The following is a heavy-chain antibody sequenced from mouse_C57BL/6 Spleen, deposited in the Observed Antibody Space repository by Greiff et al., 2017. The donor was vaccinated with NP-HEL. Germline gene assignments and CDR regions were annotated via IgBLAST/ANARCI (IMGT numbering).Heavy chain of an antibody. D-gene: IGHD1-1*01. CDR1: GFSLTSYG. CDR2: IWRGGST. CDR3: AKMGGSSPYYFDY. J-gene: IGHJ2*01. Sequence: VQLQQSGPGLVQPSQCLSITCTVSGFSLTSYGVHWVRQSPGKGLEWLGVIWRGGSTDYNADFMSRLSITKDNSKSQVFFKMNSLQADDTAIYYCAKMGGSSPYYFDYWGQGTTLTVSS. V-gene: IGHV2-5*01.